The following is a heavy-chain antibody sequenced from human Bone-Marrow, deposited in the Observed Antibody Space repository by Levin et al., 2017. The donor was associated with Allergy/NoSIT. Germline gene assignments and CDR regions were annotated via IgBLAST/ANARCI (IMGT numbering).Heavy chain of an antibody. CDR2: IYYSGIA. D-gene: IGHD6-19*01. Sequence: PSETLSLTCTVSGGSITNNGYYWGWIRQPPGKGLEWIASIYYSGIAYYNPSLESRVTISIDTSKKQLSLKLNSVTAADTAVYYGARGGGIAVADTWGQGTLVTVSS. CDR1: GGSITNNGYY. V-gene: IGHV4-39*01. CDR3: ARGGGIAVADT. J-gene: IGHJ4*02.